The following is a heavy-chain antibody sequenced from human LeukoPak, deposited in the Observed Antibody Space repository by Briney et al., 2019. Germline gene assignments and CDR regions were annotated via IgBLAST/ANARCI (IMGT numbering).Heavy chain of an antibody. CDR2: ISGSGGST. J-gene: IGHJ5*02. D-gene: IGHD2-15*01. V-gene: IGHV3-23*01. CDR1: GFTFSSYA. CDR3: AKGGIVVVVAADNWFDP. Sequence: PGGSLRLSCAASGFTFSSYAMSWVRQAPGKGLEWVSAISGSGGSTYYADSVKGRFTISRDNSKNTLYLQMNSLRAEDTAVYYCAKGGIVVVVAADNWFDPWGQGTLVTVSS.